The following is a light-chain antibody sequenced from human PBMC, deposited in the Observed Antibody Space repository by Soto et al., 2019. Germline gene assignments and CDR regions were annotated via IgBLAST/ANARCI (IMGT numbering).Light chain of an antibody. CDR2: DAS. J-gene: IGKJ5*01. CDR3: QLRGNWPIT. CDR1: QSVSSA. Sequence: EIVLTQSPATLSLSPGERATLSCRASQSVSSALIWYQQKPGQTPRLLIYDASNTATGTPDRFSGSGSRTEFSLTISSREPEDCPVYDCQLRGNWPITFGQGTRLELK. V-gene: IGKV3-11*01.